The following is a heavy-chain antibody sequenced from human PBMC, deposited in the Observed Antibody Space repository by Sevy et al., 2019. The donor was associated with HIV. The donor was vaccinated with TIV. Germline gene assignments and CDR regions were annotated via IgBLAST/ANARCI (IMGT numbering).Heavy chain of an antibody. CDR3: VRDDRDGYFEY. V-gene: IGHV1-2*02. J-gene: IGHJ4*02. CDR1: GYTFTGYY. CDR2: INPDSGGP. Sequence: ASVKVSCKASGYTFTGYYMHWVRQAPGQGLQWMGWINPDSGGPNYAPKFQGRITLTRDTSISTAYMELSRLKSDDMAVYYCVRDDRDGYFEYWGQGTLVTVSS.